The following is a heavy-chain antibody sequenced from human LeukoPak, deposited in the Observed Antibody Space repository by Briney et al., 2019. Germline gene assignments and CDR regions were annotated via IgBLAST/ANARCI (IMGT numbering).Heavy chain of an antibody. J-gene: IGHJ1*01. CDR3: ARDWPTIAAAGTIPEYFQH. D-gene: IGHD6-13*01. CDR1: GFSLRSSE. Sequence: TGGSLRLSCAASGFSLRSSEMNWVRQAPGKGPEWVAHINSADNVEYYTDSVRGRFTISRDNAKNSLYLQMNSLRAEDTAVYYCARDWPTIAAAGTIPEYFQHWGQGTLVTVSS. CDR2: INSADNVE. V-gene: IGHV3-48*03.